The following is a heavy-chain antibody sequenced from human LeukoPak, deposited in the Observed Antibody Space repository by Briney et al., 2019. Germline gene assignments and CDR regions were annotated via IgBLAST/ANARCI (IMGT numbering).Heavy chain of an antibody. J-gene: IGHJ4*02. CDR2: IWYDGSNK. D-gene: IGHD2-21*01. CDR3: VKVSGGGWGYYFDY. CDR1: GFTFSSYG. Sequence: PGRSLRLSCAASGFTFSSYGMHWVRQAPGKGLEWVAVIWYDGSNKYYADSVRGRFTISRDNSKNTLYLQMSSLRAEDTAVYYCVKVSGGGWGYYFDYWGQGTLVTVSS. V-gene: IGHV3-33*06.